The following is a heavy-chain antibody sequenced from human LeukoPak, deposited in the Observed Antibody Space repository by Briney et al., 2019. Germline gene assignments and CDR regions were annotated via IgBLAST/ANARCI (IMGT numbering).Heavy chain of an antibody. CDR3: AKNSGSRFGWFDP. CDR2: ISGSGTSA. V-gene: IGHV3-23*01. D-gene: IGHD1-26*01. CDR1: GSTFSTYA. J-gene: IGHJ5*02. Sequence: GGSLRLSCAASGSTFSTYAMSWVRQAPGKGLEWVSTISGSGTSAYYADSVKGRFTISRDSSKSTMYLQMNSLSGGDTAVYYCAKNSGSRFGWFDPWGQGTLVTVSS.